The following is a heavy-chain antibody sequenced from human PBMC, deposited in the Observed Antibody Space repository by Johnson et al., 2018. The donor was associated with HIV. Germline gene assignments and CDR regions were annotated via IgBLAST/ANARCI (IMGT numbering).Heavy chain of an antibody. CDR1: GFTFSNAW. J-gene: IGHJ3*02. CDR2: IKSKTDGGTT. V-gene: IGHV3-15*01. Sequence: VQLVESGGGLVKPGGSLRLSCAASGFTFSNAWMSWVRQAPGKGLEWVGRIKSKTDGGTTDYAAPVKGRFTISRDDSKNTLYLQMNSLKTEDTAVYYCARFRAAAVSDAFDIWGQGTLVTVSS. D-gene: IGHD6-13*01. CDR3: ARFRAAAVSDAFDI.